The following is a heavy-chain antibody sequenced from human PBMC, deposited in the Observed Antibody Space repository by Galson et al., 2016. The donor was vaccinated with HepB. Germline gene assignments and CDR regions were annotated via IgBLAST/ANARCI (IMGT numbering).Heavy chain of an antibody. CDR1: DASLNNYY. D-gene: IGHD3-10*01. V-gene: IGHV4-34*01. CDR3: ARGNTPMGRGLSRFDS. Sequence: SETLSLTCAVYDASLNNYYWTWIRQSPGKGLEWIGEINHVGSTNYNPSLKSRVTISIDTSRNQFSLRLTSVTAADSAVYYCARGNTPMGRGLSRFDSWGQGNLVTVSS. J-gene: IGHJ4*02. CDR2: INHVGST.